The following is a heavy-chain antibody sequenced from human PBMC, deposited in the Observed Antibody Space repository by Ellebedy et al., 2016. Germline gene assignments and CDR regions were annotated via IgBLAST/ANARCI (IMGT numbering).Heavy chain of an antibody. CDR1: GFTFGDYA. D-gene: IGHD5-18*01. J-gene: IGHJ4*02. V-gene: IGHV3-49*03. Sequence: GGSLRLSCQASGFTFGDYALSWFRQAPGKGLEWVGFIRGKSYAGTTEYAASVKGRFNISRDDSKSIAYLQMNSLKTEETGVYFCARGWIQLWSYYFDFWGQGGLVTVSS. CDR2: IRGKSYAGTT. CDR3: ARGWIQLWSYYFDF.